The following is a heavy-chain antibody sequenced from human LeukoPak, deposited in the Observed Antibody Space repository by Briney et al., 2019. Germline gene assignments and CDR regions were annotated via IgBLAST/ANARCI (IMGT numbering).Heavy chain of an antibody. CDR1: GFTFSDYY. J-gene: IGHJ4*02. CDR2: ISSSGSTI. D-gene: IGHD6-13*01. V-gene: IGHV3-11*01. Sequence: GGSLRLSCAASGFTFSDYYMSWIRQAPGKGLGWVSYISSSGSTIYYADSVKGRFTISRDNAKNSLYLQMNSLRAEDTAVYYCARDGSSSWYYVESEGYWGQGTLVTVSS. CDR3: ARDGSSSWYYVESEGY.